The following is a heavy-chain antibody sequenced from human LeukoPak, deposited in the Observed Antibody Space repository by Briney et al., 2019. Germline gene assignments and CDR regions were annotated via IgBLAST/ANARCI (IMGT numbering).Heavy chain of an antibody. D-gene: IGHD6-19*01. Sequence: GRSLRLSCAASGFTFDDYAMHWVRQAPGKGLEWVSGISWNSGSIGYADSVKGRFTISRDNAKNSLYLQMNSLRAEDTAVYYCARNRYSSGWYLDAFDIWGQGTMVTVSS. CDR3: ARNRYSSGWYLDAFDI. V-gene: IGHV3-9*01. CDR1: GFTFDDYA. CDR2: ISWNSGSI. J-gene: IGHJ3*02.